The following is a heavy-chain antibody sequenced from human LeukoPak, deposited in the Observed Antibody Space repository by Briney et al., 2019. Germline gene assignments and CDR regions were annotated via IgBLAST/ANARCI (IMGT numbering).Heavy chain of an antibody. J-gene: IGHJ6*03. CDR2: INHSGST. D-gene: IGHD3-9*01. CDR1: GGSISSSSYS. CDR3: ARVGYFDWLLSPFYYYYYMDV. Sequence: SETLSLTCTVSGGSISSSSYSWTWIRQPPGKGLEWIGEINHSGSTNYNPSLKSRVTISVDMSKNQFSLRLSSVTAADTAVYYCARVGYFDWLLSPFYYYYYMDVWGKGTTVTISS. V-gene: IGHV4-39*07.